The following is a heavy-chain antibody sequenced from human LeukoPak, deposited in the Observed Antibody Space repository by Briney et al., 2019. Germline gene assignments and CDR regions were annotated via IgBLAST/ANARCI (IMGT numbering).Heavy chain of an antibody. V-gene: IGHV4-34*01. D-gene: IGHD5-12*01. Sequence: KPSETLSLTCAVYGGSFSGYYWSWIRQPPGKGLEWIGEINHSGSTNYNPSLKRRVTITVDTSKNQFSLKLSSVPAADTAVYYCASGFLEPKRNGYKHAFDIWGQGTMVTVSS. CDR1: GGSFSGYY. CDR3: ASGFLEPKRNGYKHAFDI. CDR2: INHSGST. J-gene: IGHJ3*02.